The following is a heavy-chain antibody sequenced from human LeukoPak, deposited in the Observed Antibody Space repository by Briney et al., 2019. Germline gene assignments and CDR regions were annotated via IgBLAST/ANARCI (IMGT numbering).Heavy chain of an antibody. J-gene: IGHJ4*02. CDR1: GYSFTSFW. CDR2: IDPSDSYT. CDR3: ARHSIRKGVTYYY. V-gene: IGHV5-10-1*01. Sequence: GDSLKSSCKGSGYSFTSFWISWMRQMPGKGLEWMGKIDPSDSYTNYSPSFQGHVTISADKSISTAYLQWSSLKASDTAMYYCARHSIRKGVTYYYGGQGTLVTVSS. D-gene: IGHD3-10*01.